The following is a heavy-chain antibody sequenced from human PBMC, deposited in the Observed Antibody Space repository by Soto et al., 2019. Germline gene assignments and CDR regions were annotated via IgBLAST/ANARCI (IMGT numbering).Heavy chain of an antibody. V-gene: IGHV3-23*01. J-gene: IGHJ4*02. Sequence: EVQVSESGGGLVQPGGSLRLSCATSGFTFSNYPMNWVRQAPGKGLEWVSGISAGGDRTYYADSVKVRFTIFRDNSKNAVSLRMNSLRVEDTAVYYCARRVWGQGTLVTVSS. CDR2: ISAGGDRT. CDR3: ARRV. CDR1: GFTFSNYP.